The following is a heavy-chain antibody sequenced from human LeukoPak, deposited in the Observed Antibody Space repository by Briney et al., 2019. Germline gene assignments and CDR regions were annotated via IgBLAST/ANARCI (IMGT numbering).Heavy chain of an antibody. D-gene: IGHD1-1*01. Sequence: SETLSLTCTVSGGSISSGDYYWSWIRQPPGKGLEWIGFISYSGNTYYNPSLQSRVSVSVDTSKNHFSLKLTSVTAADTAVYYCGRTASGTTYYFDYWGQGTLVTVSS. CDR1: GGSISSGDYY. CDR2: ISYSGNT. CDR3: GRTASGTTYYFDY. J-gene: IGHJ4*02. V-gene: IGHV4-30-4*08.